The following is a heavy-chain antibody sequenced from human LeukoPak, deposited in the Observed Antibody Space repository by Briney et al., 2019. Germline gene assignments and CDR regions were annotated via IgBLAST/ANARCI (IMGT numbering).Heavy chain of an antibody. V-gene: IGHV3-48*03. CDR3: ARGAYYYGSGSYSFQIDN. CDR1: GFTFSSYE. CDR2: ISISGSTI. D-gene: IGHD3-10*01. J-gene: IGHJ4*02. Sequence: GGSLRLSCAASGFTFSSYEMNWVRQAPGKGLEWVSFISISGSTIYYADSVKGRFTISRDNAKNSLYLQMNSLRAEDTAVYYCARGAYYYGSGSYSFQIDNWGQGTLVTVSS.